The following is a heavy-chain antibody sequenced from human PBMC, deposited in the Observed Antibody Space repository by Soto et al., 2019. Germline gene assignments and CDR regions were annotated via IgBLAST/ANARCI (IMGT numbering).Heavy chain of an antibody. CDR2: INAGNGNT. CDR3: ARKFGTAMAYYFDY. D-gene: IGHD5-18*01. J-gene: IGHJ4*02. Sequence: QVQLVQSGAEVKKPGASVKVSCKASGYTFTSYAMHWVRQAPGQRLEWRGWINAGNGNTKYSQKFQGRVTITRDTSASTAYMELSSLRSEDTAVYYCARKFGTAMAYYFDYWGQGTLVTVSS. CDR1: GYTFTSYA. V-gene: IGHV1-3*01.